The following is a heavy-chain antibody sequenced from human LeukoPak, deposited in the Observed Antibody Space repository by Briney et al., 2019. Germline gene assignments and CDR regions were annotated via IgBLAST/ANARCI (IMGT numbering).Heavy chain of an antibody. J-gene: IGHJ3*02. CDR3: ASPGNSGSYPFLIDAFDI. CDR2: IYYSGST. V-gene: IGHV4-39*01. Sequence: PSETLSLTCTVSGGSISSSSYYWGWIRQPPGKGLEWIGSIYYSGSTYYNPSLKSRVTISVDTSKDQFSLKLSSVTAADTAVYYCASPGNSGSYPFLIDAFDIWGQGTMVTVSS. D-gene: IGHD1-26*01. CDR1: GGSISSSSYY.